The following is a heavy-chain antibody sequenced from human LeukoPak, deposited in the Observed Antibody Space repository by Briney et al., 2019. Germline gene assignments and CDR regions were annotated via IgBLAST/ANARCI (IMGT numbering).Heavy chain of an antibody. V-gene: IGHV3-23*01. CDR2: ISGSDDGT. CDR1: GFTFRSHA. CDR3: AKRGPIYSSSPGNYFDY. D-gene: IGHD6-6*01. Sequence: PGGSLRLSCAASGFTFRSHAMSWVRQAPGKGLEWVSSISGSDDGTYYADSVKGRFTISRDNSKNTLYLQMNSLRAEDTAVYYCAKRGPIYSSSPGNYFDYWGQGTLVTVSS. J-gene: IGHJ4*02.